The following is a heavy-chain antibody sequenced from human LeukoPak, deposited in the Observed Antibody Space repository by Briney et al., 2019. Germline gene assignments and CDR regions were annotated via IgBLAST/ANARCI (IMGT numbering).Heavy chain of an antibody. D-gene: IGHD6-13*01. Sequence: GASVKVSCKASGGTVSSYAISWVRQAPGQGLEWRGGIIPIFGTANYAQKFQGRVTITADKSTSTAYMELSSLRSEDTAVYYCPRDYSSDAFDIWGQGTMVTVSS. CDR3: PRDYSSDAFDI. CDR1: GGTVSSYA. V-gene: IGHV1-69*06. J-gene: IGHJ3*02. CDR2: IIPIFGTA.